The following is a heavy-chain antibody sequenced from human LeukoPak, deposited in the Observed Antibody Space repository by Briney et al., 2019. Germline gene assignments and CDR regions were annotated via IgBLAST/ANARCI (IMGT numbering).Heavy chain of an antibody. CDR3: AGRAARRGADYYYGMDV. CDR1: GFTFSSYS. CDR2: ISSSSSYI. J-gene: IGHJ6*02. Sequence: GGSLRLSCAASGFTFSSYSMNWVRRAPGKGLEWVSSISSSSSYIYYADSVKGRFTISRDNAKNSLYLQMNSLRAEDTAVYYCAGRAARRGADYYYGMDVWGQGTTVTVSS. V-gene: IGHV3-21*01. D-gene: IGHD6-6*01.